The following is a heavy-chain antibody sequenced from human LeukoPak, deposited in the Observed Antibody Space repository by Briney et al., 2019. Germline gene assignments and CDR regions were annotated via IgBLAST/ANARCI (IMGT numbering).Heavy chain of an antibody. J-gene: IGHJ4*02. V-gene: IGHV4-59*01. CDR2: THYSGST. D-gene: IGHD3-16*01. CDR3: ARDQRRDYGDFFDN. CDR1: GDSISSYF. Sequence: SETLSLTCTVSGDSISSYFWSWIRQSPGKGLQLIGYTHYSGSTSYNPSLTSRVTISLDTSKNQFYLRLSSVTASDTAFYYCARDQRRDYGDFFDNWGQGTLVTVSS.